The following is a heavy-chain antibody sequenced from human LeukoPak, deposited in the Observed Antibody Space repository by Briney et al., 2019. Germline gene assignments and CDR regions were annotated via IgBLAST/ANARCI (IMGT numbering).Heavy chain of an antibody. CDR2: IWYDGTDT. J-gene: IGHJ4*01. Sequence: GGSLRLSCVASGFTFSRFNMHWVRQAPGKGLEWVALIWYDGTDTYYADSVKGRFTISRDESKNTVYLRMNSLRAEGTAFYYCARGFLVFDFWGHGTLVTVSS. D-gene: IGHD3-3*01. CDR1: GFTFSRFN. V-gene: IGHV3-33*01. CDR3: ARGFLVFDF.